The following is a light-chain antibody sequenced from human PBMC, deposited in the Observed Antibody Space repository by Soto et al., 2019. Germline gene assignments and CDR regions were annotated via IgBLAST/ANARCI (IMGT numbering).Light chain of an antibody. V-gene: IGKV1-5*03. CDR1: QSISSW. CDR2: KAA. J-gene: IGKJ2*01. Sequence: DIQMTQSPSTLSASVGDRVTITCRASQSISSWLAWYQQKPGKAPKLLIYKAASLESGVPSRFSGSGSGTEFTLTISSLQPDDFATYYCQQYNSYPVTFGQWTKLEIK. CDR3: QQYNSYPVT.